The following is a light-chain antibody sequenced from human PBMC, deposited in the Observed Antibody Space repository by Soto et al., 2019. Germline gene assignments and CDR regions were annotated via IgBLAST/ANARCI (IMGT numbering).Light chain of an antibody. Sequence: VMTQSPLSLPVTPGEPASISCRSSQSLLYSNGYNYLDWYLQKPGQSPQLLIFLGSNRASGVPDRFSGSGSGTDFTLKISNVEAEDVGVYYCMQALQTPFTFGPGTKVDIK. CDR3: MQALQTPFT. V-gene: IGKV2-28*01. CDR2: LGS. J-gene: IGKJ3*01. CDR1: QSLLYSNGYNY.